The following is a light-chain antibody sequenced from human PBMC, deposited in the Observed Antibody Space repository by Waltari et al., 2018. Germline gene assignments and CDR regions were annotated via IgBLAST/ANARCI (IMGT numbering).Light chain of an antibody. V-gene: IGLV2-11*01. Sequence: QSALAQPRSVSGSPGQSVTISCTGTSSDVGGYDYVSWYQQYPGKAPKLMIYDVTKRPAGVPNRVSGSKSGNTASLTISGRQAEDETYYYCCSYTGSIYVFGTGTEVTVL. CDR3: CSYTGSIYV. J-gene: IGLJ1*01. CDR1: SSDVGGYDY. CDR2: DVT.